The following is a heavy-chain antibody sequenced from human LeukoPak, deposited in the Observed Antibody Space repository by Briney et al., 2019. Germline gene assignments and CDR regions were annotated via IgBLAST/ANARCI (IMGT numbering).Heavy chain of an antibody. CDR3: AEGNPYSSSWYGYYYYGMDV. D-gene: IGHD6-13*01. J-gene: IGHJ6*02. Sequence: SVKVSCKASGCTFATYYIHWVRQAPGQGLEWMGGIIPIFGTANYAQKFQGRVTITADESTSTAYMELSSLRSEDTAVYYCAEGNPYSSSWYGYYYYGMDVWGQGTTVTVSS. V-gene: IGHV1-69*13. CDR2: IIPIFGTA. CDR1: GCTFATYY.